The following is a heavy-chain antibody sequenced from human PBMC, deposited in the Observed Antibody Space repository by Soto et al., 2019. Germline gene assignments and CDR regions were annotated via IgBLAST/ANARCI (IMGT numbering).Heavy chain of an antibody. CDR3: ARAGGGRGYSYGPNYYYYYGMDV. Sequence: QVQLVQSGAEVKKPGSSVKVSCKASGGTFSSYAISWVRQAPGQRLEWMGGIIPIFGTANYAQKLQGRVTITPDESTSTAYMELSSVRSEETAVYYCARAGGGRGYSYGPNYYYYYGMDVWGQGTTVTVSS. V-gene: IGHV1-69*01. J-gene: IGHJ6*02. CDR2: IIPIFGTA. D-gene: IGHD5-18*01. CDR1: GGTFSSYA.